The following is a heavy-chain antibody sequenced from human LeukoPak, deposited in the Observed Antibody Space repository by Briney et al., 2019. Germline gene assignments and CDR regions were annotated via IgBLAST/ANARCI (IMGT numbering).Heavy chain of an antibody. CDR3: ASHACCSNNWLSLNF. J-gene: IGHJ4*02. Sequence: SGGSLRLSCAASGFTFSSYAMSWVRQAPGKGLEWVSGISGSGGSTYYGDSVKGRFTISRDNSKNTLYLQMNSLRAEDTALYYCASHACCSNNWLSLNFWRQGTLVTVSS. CDR2: ISGSGGST. D-gene: IGHD1-1*01. CDR1: GFTFSSYA. V-gene: IGHV3-23*01.